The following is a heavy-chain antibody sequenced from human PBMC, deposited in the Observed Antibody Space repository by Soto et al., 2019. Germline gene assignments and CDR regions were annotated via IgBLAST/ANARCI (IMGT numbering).Heavy chain of an antibody. CDR2: FDPEDGET. J-gene: IGHJ4*02. D-gene: IGHD3-22*01. Sequence: ASVKVSCKVSGYTLTELSMHWVRQAPGKGLEWMGGFDPEDGETIYAQKFQGRVTMTEDTSTDTAYMELSSLRSEDTAVYYCATPYYYDSSGYPIFDYWGQGTLVTVSS. CDR3: ATPYYYDSSGYPIFDY. CDR1: GYTLTELS. V-gene: IGHV1-24*01.